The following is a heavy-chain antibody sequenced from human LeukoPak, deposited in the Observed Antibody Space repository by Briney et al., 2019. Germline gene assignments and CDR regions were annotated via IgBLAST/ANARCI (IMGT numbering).Heavy chain of an antibody. CDR3: AKGAGGFSYYNWFDP. CDR1: GGSISSSPYY. V-gene: IGHV4-39*07. CDR2: IYYSGTT. Sequence: SETLSLTCTVSGGSISSSPYYWGWIRQPPGKGLEWIGSIYYSGTTHYNPSLESRVTISVDTSKNQFSLKLASVAAADTAIYYCAKGAGGFSYYNWFDPWGQGTLVTVSS. D-gene: IGHD5-18*01. J-gene: IGHJ5*02.